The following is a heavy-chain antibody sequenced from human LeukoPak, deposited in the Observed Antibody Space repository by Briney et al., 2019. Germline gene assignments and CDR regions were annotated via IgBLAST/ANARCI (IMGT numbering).Heavy chain of an antibody. CDR3: ARYYYGSGSYYR. Sequence: GGSLRLSCAASGFTFSSYAMHWVRQAPGKGLEYVSAISSNGGSTYYANSVKGRFTISRDNAKNSLYLQMNSLRAEDTAVYYCARYYYGSGSYYRWGQGTLVTVSS. D-gene: IGHD3-10*01. V-gene: IGHV3-64*01. CDR1: GFTFSSYA. CDR2: ISSNGGST. J-gene: IGHJ4*02.